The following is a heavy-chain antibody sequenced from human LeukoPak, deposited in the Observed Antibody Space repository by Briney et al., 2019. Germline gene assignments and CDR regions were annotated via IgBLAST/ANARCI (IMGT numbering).Heavy chain of an antibody. CDR2: MNPNSGNT. CDR1: GYTFTSYD. D-gene: IGHD3-10*01. Sequence: DSLKVSCKASGYTFTSYDINWVRQDKGQGLEWMGWMNPNSGNTGYAQKFQGRVTMTRNPSISTAYMELSSLRSEDTAVYYCARGHPYYYGSGYTNDYWGQGTLVTVSS. J-gene: IGHJ4*02. CDR3: ARGHPYYYGSGYTNDY. V-gene: IGHV1-8*01.